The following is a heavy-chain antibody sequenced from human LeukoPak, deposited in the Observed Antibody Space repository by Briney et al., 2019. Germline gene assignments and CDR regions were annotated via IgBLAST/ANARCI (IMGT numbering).Heavy chain of an antibody. D-gene: IGHD6-13*01. Sequence: SETLSLTCTVSGGSISSSSYYWGWIRQPPGKGLEWIGSIYYSGSTYYNPSLKSRVTISVDTAKNQFSLKLSSVTAADTAVYYCARGAAAGTAALWYFDYWGQGTLVTVSS. J-gene: IGHJ4*02. V-gene: IGHV4-39*01. CDR3: ARGAAAGTAALWYFDY. CDR1: GGSISSSSYY. CDR2: IYYSGST.